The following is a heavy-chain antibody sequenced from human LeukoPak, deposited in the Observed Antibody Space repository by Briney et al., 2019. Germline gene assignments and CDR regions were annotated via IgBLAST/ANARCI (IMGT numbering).Heavy chain of an antibody. CDR1: GGSISSYY. J-gene: IGHJ5*02. D-gene: IGHD3-3*01. Sequence: PSETLSLTCTVSGGSISSYYWSWIRQPPGKGLEWIGYIYYSGSTNYNPSLKSQVTISVDTSKNQFSLKLSSVTAADTAVYYCARGVTIFGVVIEHWFDPWGQGTLVTVSS. CDR2: IYYSGST. CDR3: ARGVTIFGVVIEHWFDP. V-gene: IGHV4-59*01.